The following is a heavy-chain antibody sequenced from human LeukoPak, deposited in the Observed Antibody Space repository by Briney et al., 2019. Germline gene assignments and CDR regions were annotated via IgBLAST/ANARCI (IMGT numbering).Heavy chain of an antibody. CDR1: GFTFSSYA. Sequence: GGSLRLSCAASGFTFSSYAMTWVRQAPGKGLEWVSGISNSGGFTYCADSVKGRLTISRDNSKNTLYLQMNSLRAEDTALYYCAILYSTNYWGQGTLVTVSS. V-gene: IGHV3-23*01. CDR3: AILYSTNY. CDR2: ISNSGGFT. D-gene: IGHD6-13*01. J-gene: IGHJ4*02.